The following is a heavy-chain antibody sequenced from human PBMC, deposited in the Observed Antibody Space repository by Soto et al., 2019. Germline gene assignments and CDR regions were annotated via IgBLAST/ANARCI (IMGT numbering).Heavy chain of an antibody. Sequence: SETLSLTCTVSGGSISSYYWSWIRQPPGKGLEWIGYIYYSGSTNYNPSLKSRVTISVDTSKNQFSLKLSSVTAADTAVYYCAREDYDFWSGPTGWGQGTMVTVS. D-gene: IGHD3-3*01. CDR3: AREDYDFWSGPTG. CDR1: GGSISSYY. V-gene: IGHV4-59*01. CDR2: IYYSGST. J-gene: IGHJ3*01.